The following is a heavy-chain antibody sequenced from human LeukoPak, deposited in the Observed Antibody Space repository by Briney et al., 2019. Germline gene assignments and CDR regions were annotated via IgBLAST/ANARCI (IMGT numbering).Heavy chain of an antibody. CDR3: ARIRGGFFNAFDI. CDR1: GFTFSSYW. D-gene: IGHD3-16*01. CDR2: IKQDGNEK. J-gene: IGHJ3*02. Sequence: GGSLRLSCAASGFTFSSYWMSWARQAPGKGLEWVANIKQDGNEKYYVDSVKGRFTIPRDNAKTSLYLQVNSLRAEDTAVYYCARIRGGFFNAFDIWGQGTMVTVSS. V-gene: IGHV3-7*01.